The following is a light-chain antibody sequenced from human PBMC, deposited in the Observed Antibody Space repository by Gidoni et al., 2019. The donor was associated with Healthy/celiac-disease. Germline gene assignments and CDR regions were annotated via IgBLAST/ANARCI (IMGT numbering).Light chain of an antibody. V-gene: IGKV3-20*01. J-gene: IGKJ1*01. CDR3: QQYGSSPGT. CDR2: GAS. Sequence: EIVLTHYPCTLSLSPGERATLSCRASQSVNSSYLAWYQQKPGQAPRLHIYGASRRATGTPDMSRDSGSGTDFTLTICRLEPEDFAVYYCQQYGSSPGTFGQXTKVEIK. CDR1: QSVNSSY.